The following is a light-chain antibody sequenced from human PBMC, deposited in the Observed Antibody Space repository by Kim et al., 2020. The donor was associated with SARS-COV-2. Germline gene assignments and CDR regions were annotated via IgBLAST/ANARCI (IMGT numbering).Light chain of an antibody. Sequence: DIQMTQSPPTLYASVGDRVTITCRASQSFSSWLAWYQQKPGKVPKLLIYKTSSLESGVPSRFSGSGSGTEFTLTISSLQPDDFATYYCHPYHTLPFTFGQVTPVEIK. CDR1: QSFSSW. J-gene: IGKJ5*01. V-gene: IGKV1-5*03. CDR2: KTS. CDR3: HPYHTLPFT.